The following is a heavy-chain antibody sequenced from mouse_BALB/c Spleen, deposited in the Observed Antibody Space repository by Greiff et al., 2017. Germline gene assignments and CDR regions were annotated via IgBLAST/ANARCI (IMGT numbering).Heavy chain of an antibody. D-gene: IGHD1-1*01. CDR1: GFTFSSFG. Sequence: EVKLMESGGGLVQPGGSRKLSCAASGFTFSSFGMHWVRQAPEKGLEWVAYISSGSSTIYYADTVKGRFTISRDNPKNTLFLQMTSLRSEDTAMYYCARGTTVVEAYAMDYWGQGTSVTVSS. V-gene: IGHV5-17*02. CDR2: ISSGSSTI. CDR3: ARGTTVVEAYAMDY. J-gene: IGHJ4*01.